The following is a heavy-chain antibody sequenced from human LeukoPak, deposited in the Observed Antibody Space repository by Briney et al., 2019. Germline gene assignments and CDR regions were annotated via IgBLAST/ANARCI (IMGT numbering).Heavy chain of an antibody. CDR3: AKGSKGSGSYYMDS. CDR1: GFTFSSYA. V-gene: IGHV3-23*01. CDR2: ISGSGGNT. D-gene: IGHD3-10*01. J-gene: IGHJ4*02. Sequence: GGSLRLSCTASGFTFSSYAMSWVRQAPGKGLEWVSAISGSGGNTYYADSVKGRFTIPRDNSKNTLYLQMNSLRADDTAVYYCAKGSKGSGSYYMDSWGQGTLVTVSS.